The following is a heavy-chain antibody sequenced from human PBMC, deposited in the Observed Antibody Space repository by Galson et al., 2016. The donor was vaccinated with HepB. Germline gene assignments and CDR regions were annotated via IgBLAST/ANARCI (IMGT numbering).Heavy chain of an antibody. CDR1: GGSFSGYH. D-gene: IGHD3-22*01. V-gene: IGHV4-34*01. CDR2: INYSGST. J-gene: IGHJ5*02. CDR3: ARLSIYYDSSGYYYGESRAFDP. Sequence: TLSLTCAVFGGSFSGYHWTWLRQPPGKGPEWVGEINYSGSTYYNPSLRSRVNTSVDTSKNQFSLKLGSVTAADTAVYYCARLSIYYDSSGYYYGESRAFDPWGQGTLVIASS.